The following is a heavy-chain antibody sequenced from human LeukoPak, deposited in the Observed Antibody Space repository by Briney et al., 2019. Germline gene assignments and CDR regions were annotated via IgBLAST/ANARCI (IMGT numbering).Heavy chain of an antibody. V-gene: IGHV3-23*01. CDR1: GFTFSSYA. CDR2: ISGSGGNT. D-gene: IGHD2-15*01. Sequence: GGSLRLSCAASGFTFSSYAMNWVRQAPGKGLEWVSGISGSGGNTYYADSVKGRFTISRDNSKNTLSLQMNSLRAEDTAVYYCAKSGKGYCSGGSCPIYYYYYYMDVWGKGTTVTISS. CDR3: AKSGKGYCSGGSCPIYYYYYYMDV. J-gene: IGHJ6*03.